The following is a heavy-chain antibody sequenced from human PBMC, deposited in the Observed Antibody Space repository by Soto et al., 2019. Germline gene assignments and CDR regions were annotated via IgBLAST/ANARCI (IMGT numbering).Heavy chain of an antibody. J-gene: IGHJ6*02. CDR3: ARDQRVDYYFGMDV. CDR1: GDRVSSNSAA. V-gene: IGHV6-1*01. D-gene: IGHD2-15*01. CDR2: TYYRSKWYN. Sequence: SQTLSLTCAISGDRVSSNSAAWNWIRQSPSRGLEWLGRTYYRSKWYNDCAVSVKSRITINPDTSKNQCSLQLNAVPPEDTAVYYCARDQRVDYYFGMDVWGQGARVTVSS.